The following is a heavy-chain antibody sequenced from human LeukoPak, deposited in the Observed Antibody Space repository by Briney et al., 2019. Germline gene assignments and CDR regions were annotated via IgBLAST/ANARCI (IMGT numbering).Heavy chain of an antibody. D-gene: IGHD3-22*01. CDR2: IYHSGST. CDR3: AREPYSDSSGYLFDY. J-gene: IGHJ4*02. CDR1: GGSISSGGYS. V-gene: IGHV4-30-2*01. Sequence: SQTLSLTCAVSGGSISSGGYSWSWIRQPPGKGLEWIGYIYHSGSTYYNPSLKSRVTISVDRSKNQFSLKLSSVTAADTAVYYCAREPYSDSSGYLFDYWGQGTLVTVSS.